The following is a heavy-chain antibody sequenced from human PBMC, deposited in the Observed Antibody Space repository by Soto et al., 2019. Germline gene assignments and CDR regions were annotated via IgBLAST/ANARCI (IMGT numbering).Heavy chain of an antibody. Sequence: QVQLVQSGAEVKKPGSSLKVSCKASGGSFSSYPISWVRQAPGQGLEWMGGIIPMFGTANYAQKFQGRVTITADESTSTGYMELRSLNSEDTAVYYCARQIHLTSYYGMDVWGQGTTVTVSS. CDR1: GGSFSSYP. D-gene: IGHD2-21*02. V-gene: IGHV1-69*01. CDR3: ARQIHLTSYYGMDV. CDR2: IIPMFGTA. J-gene: IGHJ6*02.